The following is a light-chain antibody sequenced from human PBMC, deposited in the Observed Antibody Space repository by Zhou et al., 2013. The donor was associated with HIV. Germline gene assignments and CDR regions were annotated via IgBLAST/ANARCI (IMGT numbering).Light chain of an antibody. CDR3: QQYDAYSRT. CDR1: QDISNY. J-gene: IGKJ1*01. CDR2: AAS. V-gene: IGKV1-33*01. Sequence: DIQMTQSPSSLSASVGDRVTITCQASQDISNYLNWYQQKPGKAPKLLIYAASVLEPGVPSRFSGSGSGTEFTLTISSLQPEDFASYYCQQYDAYSRTFGPGTKVEIK.